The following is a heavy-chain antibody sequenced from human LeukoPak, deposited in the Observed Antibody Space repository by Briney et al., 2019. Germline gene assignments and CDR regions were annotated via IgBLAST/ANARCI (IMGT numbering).Heavy chain of an antibody. Sequence: SVKVSCKASGGTFSSYAISWVRQAPGQGLEWMGGIIPIFGTANYAQKFQGRVTITADESTSTAYMELSSLRSEDTAVYYCASQSMVRGVRSGYYFDYWGQGTLVTVSS. CDR1: GGTFSSYA. CDR3: ASQSMVRGVRSGYYFDY. CDR2: IIPIFGTA. V-gene: IGHV1-69*13. D-gene: IGHD3-10*01. J-gene: IGHJ4*02.